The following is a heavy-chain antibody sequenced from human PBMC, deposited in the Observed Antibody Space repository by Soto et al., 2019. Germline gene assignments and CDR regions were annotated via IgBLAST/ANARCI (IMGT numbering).Heavy chain of an antibody. CDR1: GITFSSYS. CDR3: AREIYTSNSCSEYGMDV. D-gene: IGHD2-2*01. V-gene: IGHV3-30-3*01. J-gene: IGHJ6*02. Sequence: PXGSLIVSWASSGITFSSYSMHLVLQAPGKGLEWVAVISYDGSNKYYADSVKGRFTISRDNSKNTLYLQMNSLRAEDTAVYYCAREIYTSNSCSEYGMDVWGQGTTVTVSS. CDR2: ISYDGSNK.